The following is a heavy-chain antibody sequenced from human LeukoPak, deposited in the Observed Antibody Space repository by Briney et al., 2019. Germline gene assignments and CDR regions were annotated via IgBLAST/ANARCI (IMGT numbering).Heavy chain of an antibody. J-gene: IGHJ4*02. Sequence: GGSLRLSCAASGFTFSSYSMNWVRQAPGKGLEWVSSISSSSSYIYYADSVKGRFTISRDNAKNSLYLQMNSLRAEDTAVYYCARDLATLNQNWELLVAGVFDYWGQGILVTVSS. CDR3: ARDLATLNQNWELLVAGVFDY. CDR2: ISSSSSYI. D-gene: IGHD1-26*01. V-gene: IGHV3-21*01. CDR1: GFTFSSYS.